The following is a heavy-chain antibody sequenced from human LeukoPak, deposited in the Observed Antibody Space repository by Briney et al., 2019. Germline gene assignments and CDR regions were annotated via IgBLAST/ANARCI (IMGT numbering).Heavy chain of an antibody. CDR1: GFTFSSYA. CDR2: ISGSCGNT. J-gene: IGHJ4*02. D-gene: IGHD2-8*01. Sequence: PGWSVRLTCAASGFTFSSYALSWVRQAPGKGLEWVSDISGSCGNTYYADSVKGRFTISRDNSKNTLYLQMNSLRAEDTAVYYCAKDRSCTNNICHGAFDYWGQGSLVTVSS. V-gene: IGHV3-23*01. CDR3: AKDRSCTNNICHGAFDY.